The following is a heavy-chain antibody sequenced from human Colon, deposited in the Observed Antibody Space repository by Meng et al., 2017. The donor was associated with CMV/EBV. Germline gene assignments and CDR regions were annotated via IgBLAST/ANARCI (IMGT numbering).Heavy chain of an antibody. CDR3: VRESQSGSYIYLQH. CDR2: ISAYTGDT. J-gene: IGHJ1*01. CDR1: GYTFTNYG. V-gene: IGHV1-18*01. Sequence: VQPVQSGAEVTKPGASVTVSCKASGYTFTNYGISWVRQAPGQGLEWMGWISAYTGDTYYAQKFQGRVTMTTDTSTSTAYMELRSLRSDDTAVYYCVRESQSGSYIYLQHWGQGTLVTVSS. D-gene: IGHD1-26*01.